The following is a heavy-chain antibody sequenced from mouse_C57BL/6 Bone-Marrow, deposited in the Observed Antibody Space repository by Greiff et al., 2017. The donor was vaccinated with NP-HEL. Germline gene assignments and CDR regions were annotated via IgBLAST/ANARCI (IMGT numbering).Heavy chain of an antibody. CDR3: ARYLYYFDY. Sequence: DVKLQESGGGLVQPGGSLSLSCAASGFTFTDYYMSWVRQPPGKALEWLGFIRNKANGYTTEYSASVKGRFTISRDNSQSILYLQMNALRAENSATYYCARYLYYFDYWGQGTTLTVSS. J-gene: IGHJ2*01. V-gene: IGHV7-3*01. CDR1: GFTFTDYY. CDR2: IRNKANGYTT.